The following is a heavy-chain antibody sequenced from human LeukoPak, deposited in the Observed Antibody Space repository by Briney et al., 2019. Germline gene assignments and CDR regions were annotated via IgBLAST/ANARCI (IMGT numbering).Heavy chain of an antibody. CDR1: GYTFTSYS. D-gene: IGHD5-24*01. CDR3: AREGVATIGGYYYYYMDV. CDR2: ISAYSGNT. V-gene: IGHV1-18*01. Sequence: ASVKVSCKASGYTFTSYSISWVRQAPGQGLEWMGWISAYSGNTHYAQKLQDRVTMTTDTSTSTAYMELRSLRSDDTAVYYCAREGVATIGGYYYYYMDVWGKGTTVTVSS. J-gene: IGHJ6*03.